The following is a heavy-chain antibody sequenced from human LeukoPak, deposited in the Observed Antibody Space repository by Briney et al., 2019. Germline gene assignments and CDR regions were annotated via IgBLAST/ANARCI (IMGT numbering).Heavy chain of an antibody. D-gene: IGHD3-22*01. Sequence: ASVTVSCKASGYTFTSYGISWVRQAPGQGLEWMGWISAYNGNTDYAQKLQGRVTMTTDTSTTTAYMEPRSLRSDDTAVYYCAREEIDSSGFDYWGQGTLVTVSS. CDR3: AREEIDSSGFDY. CDR1: GYTFTSYG. J-gene: IGHJ4*02. V-gene: IGHV1-18*01. CDR2: ISAYNGNT.